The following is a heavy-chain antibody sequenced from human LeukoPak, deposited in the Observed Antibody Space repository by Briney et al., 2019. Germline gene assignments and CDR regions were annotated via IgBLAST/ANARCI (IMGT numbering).Heavy chain of an antibody. CDR3: ATGNYYDSRGYYTFGH. J-gene: IGHJ4*02. CDR1: GITLSNYG. Sequence: GGSLRLSCVVSGITLSNYGMSWVRQAPGKGLEWVAGISDSGGRTNYADSVKGRFTISRDSPKNTLYLQMSSLRAEDTAVYYCATGNYYDSRGYYTFGHWGQGTLVTVSS. D-gene: IGHD3-22*01. CDR2: ISDSGGRT. V-gene: IGHV3-23*01.